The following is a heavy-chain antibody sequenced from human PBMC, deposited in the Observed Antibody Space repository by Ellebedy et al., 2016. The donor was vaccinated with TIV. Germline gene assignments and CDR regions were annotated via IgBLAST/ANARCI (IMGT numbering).Heavy chain of an antibody. CDR1: GDSISSGTYY. Sequence: SETLSLXXTVSGDSISSGTYYWSWIRQHPGKGLEWIGYIYYSGSTNYNPSLKSRVTISVDTSKNQFSLKLSSVTAADTAVYYCARGFKLINAFDIWGQGTMVTVSS. V-gene: IGHV4-61*01. D-gene: IGHD3-16*01. J-gene: IGHJ3*02. CDR3: ARGFKLINAFDI. CDR2: IYYSGST.